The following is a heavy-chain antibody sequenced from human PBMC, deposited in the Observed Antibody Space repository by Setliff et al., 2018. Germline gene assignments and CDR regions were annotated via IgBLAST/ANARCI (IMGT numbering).Heavy chain of an antibody. CDR2: IYDGGSS. CDR3: GRGFSRIEGWGNWFDP. D-gene: IGHD2-15*01. Sequence: SETLSLTCTVSGGSVSNSGFFWGWLRQAPGKGLEWIGNIYDGGSSNYNASLKSRLIITRDTSKNQIPLKLTFVTAADTAVYYCGRGFSRIEGWGNWFDPWGQGILVTVSS. CDR1: GGSVSNSGFF. V-gene: IGHV4-39*01. J-gene: IGHJ5*02.